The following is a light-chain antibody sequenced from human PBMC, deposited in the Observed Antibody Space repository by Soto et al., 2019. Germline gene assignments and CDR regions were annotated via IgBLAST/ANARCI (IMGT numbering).Light chain of an antibody. V-gene: IGLV1-47*01. Sequence: QTVVTQPPSASGTPGQRVTISCSGSSSNIGSNYVCWYQQLPGTAPKLLIYSNNQRPSGVPDRFSGSKSGTSASLAISGLRSSDEADYYCAAWDDSLSGYVFGPGPTLTVL. CDR2: SNN. CDR1: SSNIGSNY. J-gene: IGLJ1*01. CDR3: AAWDDSLSGYV.